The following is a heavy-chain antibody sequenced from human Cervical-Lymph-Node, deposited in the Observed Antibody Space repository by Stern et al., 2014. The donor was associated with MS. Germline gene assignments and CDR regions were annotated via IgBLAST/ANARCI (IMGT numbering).Heavy chain of an antibody. V-gene: IGHV4-39*01. D-gene: IGHD3-10*01. J-gene: IGHJ4*02. CDR1: GGSTSSSNYY. CDR3: ASLNGSGSYPDY. CDR2: ISHSGSS. Sequence: QVQLQESGPGLVKPSETLSLTCTVSGGSTSSSNYYWGWIRQPPGKGLEWIASISHSGSSYSIPSLKSRLTISIDTSKTLFSLKLISVTAADTAVYYCASLNGSGSYPDYWGQGTLVIVSS.